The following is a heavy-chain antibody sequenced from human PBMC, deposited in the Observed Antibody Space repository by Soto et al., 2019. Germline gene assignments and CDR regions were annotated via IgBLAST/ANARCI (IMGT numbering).Heavy chain of an antibody. D-gene: IGHD2-2*01. V-gene: IGHV1-3*01. CDR2: INAGNGNT. CDR3: ARVYCSSTSCYPRVYYFDY. Sequence: ASVKVSCKASGYTFTSYAMHWVRQAPGQRLEWMGWINAGNGNTKYSQKFQGRVTITRDTSASTAYMELSSLRSEDTAVYYCARVYCSSTSCYPRVYYFDYWGQGTLVTVLS. J-gene: IGHJ4*02. CDR1: GYTFTSYA.